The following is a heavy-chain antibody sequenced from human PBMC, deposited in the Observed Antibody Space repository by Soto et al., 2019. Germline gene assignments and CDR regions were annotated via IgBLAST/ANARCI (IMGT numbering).Heavy chain of an antibody. Sequence: SETLSLACIVSGGSIMNYYWAWIRQTPGKGLEWIGDISHTGKTNYNPSLESRLTMSVDRSKNQFSLRLTSVTAADTAVYFCGRDLTSNANCIDPWGQGTLVTVSS. D-gene: IGHD2-2*01. CDR2: ISHTGKT. CDR3: GRDLTSNANCIDP. J-gene: IGHJ5*02. CDR1: GGSIMNYY. V-gene: IGHV4-4*08.